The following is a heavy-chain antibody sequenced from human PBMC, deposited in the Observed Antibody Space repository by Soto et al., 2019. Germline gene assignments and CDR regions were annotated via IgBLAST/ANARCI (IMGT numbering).Heavy chain of an antibody. CDR3: ARDRGLWSRKNNYWYFDL. J-gene: IGHJ2*01. CDR1: GGTFSSYA. V-gene: IGHV1-69*12. Sequence: QVQLVQSGAEVKKPGSSVKVSCKASGGTFSSYAISWVRQAPGQGLEWMGGIIPIFGTANYAQKFQGRVTITADESTSTAYTELSSLRSEDTALYYCARDRGLWSRKNNYWYFDLWGRGTLVTVSS. CDR2: IIPIFGTA. D-gene: IGHD5-18*01.